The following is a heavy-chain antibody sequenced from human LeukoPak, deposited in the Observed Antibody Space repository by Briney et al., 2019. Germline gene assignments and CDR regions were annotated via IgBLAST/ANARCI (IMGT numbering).Heavy chain of an antibody. D-gene: IGHD3-9*01. J-gene: IGHJ4*02. Sequence: SETLSLTCTVSGGSISSSSYYWGWIRQPPGKGLEWIGSIYYSGSTYYNPSLKSRVTISVDTSKNQFSLKLSSVTAADTAAYYCARDGGPFDWLSFDYWGQGTLVTVSS. CDR2: IYYSGST. V-gene: IGHV4-39*07. CDR3: ARDGGPFDWLSFDY. CDR1: GGSISSSSYY.